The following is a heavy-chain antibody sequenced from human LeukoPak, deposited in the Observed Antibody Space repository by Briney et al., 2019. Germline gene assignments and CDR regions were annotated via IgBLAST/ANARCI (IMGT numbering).Heavy chain of an antibody. CDR2: IIGTSSYT. D-gene: IGHD3-10*01. CDR1: GFTFSNYV. CDR3: AKGSNFYASGSHFDV. V-gene: IGHV3-23*01. J-gene: IGHJ4*02. Sequence: GGSLRLSFVASGFTFSNYVMYWVRQVPGKGLEGVLGIIGTSSYTYSADFVKGRFTISRDNSMNTLWLQMNSLRVEDTAVYYCAKGSNFYASGSHFDVWGQGTLVTVSS.